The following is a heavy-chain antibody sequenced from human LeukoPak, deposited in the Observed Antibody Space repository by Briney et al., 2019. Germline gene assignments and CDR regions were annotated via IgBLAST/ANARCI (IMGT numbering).Heavy chain of an antibody. CDR3: ARDAVPWPYCSGGSCYPGVDYYYMDV. CDR1: GFTFSSYS. CDR2: ISRSSSYI. Sequence: PGGSLRLSCAASGFTFSSYSMNWVRQAPGKGLEWVSSISRSSSYIYYADSVKGRFTISRDNAKNSLYLQMNSPRAEDTVVYYCARDAVPWPYCSGGSCYPGVDYYYMDVWGKGTTVTVSS. J-gene: IGHJ6*03. D-gene: IGHD2-15*01. V-gene: IGHV3-21*01.